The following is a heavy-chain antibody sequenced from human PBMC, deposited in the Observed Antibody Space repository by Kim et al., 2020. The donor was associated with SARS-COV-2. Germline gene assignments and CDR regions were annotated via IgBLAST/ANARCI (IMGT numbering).Heavy chain of an antibody. J-gene: IGHJ4*02. CDR3: ARGLVGSTSSY. CDR2: IHYTGST. D-gene: IGHD2-2*01. Sequence: SETLSLTCTVSGVSISNNYWSWLRQPPGKGLEWIGVIHYTGSTTYNPSLKSRITISIDTSKNQFSLKLTSLTAADTAIYYCARGLVGSTSSYCGQGILVT. V-gene: IGHV4-59*01. CDR1: GVSISNNY.